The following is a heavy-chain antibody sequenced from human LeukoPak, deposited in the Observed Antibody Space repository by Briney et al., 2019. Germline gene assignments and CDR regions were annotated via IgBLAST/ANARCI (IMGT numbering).Heavy chain of an antibody. D-gene: IGHD3-9*01. V-gene: IGHV4-38-2*01. J-gene: IGHJ4*02. CDR3: ASSGDILTGTYRGIDY. CDR1: GYFISSGYY. CDR2: IYHSGST. Sequence: SETLSVTCAVSGYFISSGYYWGWIRQPPGKGLEWIGSIYHSGSTYYNPSLTSRVTISVDTSKNQISLKLNSVTAADTAVYYCASSGDILTGTYRGIDYWGQGTLVTVSS.